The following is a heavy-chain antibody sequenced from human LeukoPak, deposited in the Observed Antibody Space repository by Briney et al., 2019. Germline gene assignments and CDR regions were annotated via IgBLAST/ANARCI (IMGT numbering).Heavy chain of an antibody. CDR1: GYTFTGCY. CDR2: INPNSGDT. V-gene: IGHV1-2*02. J-gene: IGHJ4*02. D-gene: IGHD6-13*01. Sequence: GASVKVSYKASGYTFTGCYIHWVRQAPGQGLEWMGWINPNSGDTKYEQRFQGRVTMTRDTSISTAYMEMSRLRSDDTAVYYCARSSSRPLDYWGQGTLVTASS. CDR3: ARSSSRPLDY.